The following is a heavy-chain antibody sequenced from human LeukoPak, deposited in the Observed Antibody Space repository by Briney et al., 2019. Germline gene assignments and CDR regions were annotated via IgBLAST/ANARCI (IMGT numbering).Heavy chain of an antibody. CDR3: ARDSLGAAAGSYFDY. J-gene: IGHJ4*02. CDR1: GGSISSYY. V-gene: IGHV4-39*07. D-gene: IGHD6-13*01. CDR2: IYHSGST. Sequence: SETLSLTCTVSGGSISSYYWSWIRQPPGKGLEWIGSIYHSGSTYYNPSLKSRVTISVDTSKNQFSLKLSSVTAADTAVYYCARDSLGAAAGSYFDYWGQGTLVTVSS.